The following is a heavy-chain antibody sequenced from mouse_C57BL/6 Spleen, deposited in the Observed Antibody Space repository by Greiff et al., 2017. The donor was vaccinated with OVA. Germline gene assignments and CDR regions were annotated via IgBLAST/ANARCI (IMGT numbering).Heavy chain of an antibody. J-gene: IGHJ2*01. CDR1: GYTFTEYT. D-gene: IGHD5-1*01. V-gene: IGHV1-62-2*01. CDR2: FYPGSGSI. Sequence: VQLQQSGAELVKPGASVTLSCKASGYTFTEYTIHWVKQRSGQGLEWMGWFYPGSGSIKYNEKFQDKATWNAAKSSSTVYMELSRLTSEYSAVYFCARHEDGVPHWGQGTTLTVSS. CDR3: ARHEDGVPH.